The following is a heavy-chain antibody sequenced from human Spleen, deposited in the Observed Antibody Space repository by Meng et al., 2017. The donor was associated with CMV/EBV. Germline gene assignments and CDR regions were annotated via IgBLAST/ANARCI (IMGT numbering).Heavy chain of an antibody. CDR2: ISSKSRTI. V-gene: IGHV3-48*02. D-gene: IGHD1-26*01. J-gene: IGHJ4*02. CDR1: GFTFSSYG. CDR3: ARGVGVTVESGDY. Sequence: GGSLRLSCAASGFTFSSYGMHWVRQAPGKGLEWVSYISSKSRTIHYADSVKGRFTISRDNAKNSLYLQMNSLRDEDTAVYFCARGVGVTVESGDYWGQGTLVTVSS.